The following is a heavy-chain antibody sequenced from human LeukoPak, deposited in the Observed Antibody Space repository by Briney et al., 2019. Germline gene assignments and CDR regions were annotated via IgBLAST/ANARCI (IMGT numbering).Heavy chain of an antibody. CDR2: IYHSGST. CDR1: GYSISSGHY. V-gene: IGHV4-38-2*01. Sequence: SETLSLTXVVSGYSISSGHYWGWIRQPPGKGLEWIGSIYHSGSTYYNPSLNSRVTISVDTSKNQFSLKLSSVTAADTAVYYCARRDYITIMFDYWGQGTLVTVSS. D-gene: IGHD3-10*01. CDR3: ARRDYITIMFDY. J-gene: IGHJ4*02.